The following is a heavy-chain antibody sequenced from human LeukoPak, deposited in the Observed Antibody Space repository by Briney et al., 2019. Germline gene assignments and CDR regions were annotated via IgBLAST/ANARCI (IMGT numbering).Heavy chain of an antibody. D-gene: IGHD3-10*01. V-gene: IGHV1-18*01. CDR3: ARDQGMVRGVLSRAFDI. J-gene: IGHJ3*02. CDR2: ISALNGHT. Sequence: ASVKVSCKASGYTFNIYGITWVRQAPGQGREWMGWISALNGHTDYAQKFQGRVSMTTDTSTNTAYMELRSLRSEDTAVYYCARDQGMVRGVLSRAFDIWGQGTMVTVSS. CDR1: GYTFNIYG.